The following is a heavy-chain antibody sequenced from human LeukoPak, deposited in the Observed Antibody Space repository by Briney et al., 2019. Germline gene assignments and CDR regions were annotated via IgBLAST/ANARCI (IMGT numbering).Heavy chain of an antibody. J-gene: IGHJ5*02. Sequence: SETLSLTCTVSGGSISSYYWSWIRHPAGKGLELIGRIYTSGSTNYNPSLKSRVTMSVTTSKNQFSLKLSSVTAAYTAVYYCARSWLTRSGFEPWGQGTLVTVSS. V-gene: IGHV4-4*07. CDR2: IYTSGST. CDR1: GGSISSYY. CDR3: ARSWLTRSGFEP. D-gene: IGHD5-12*01.